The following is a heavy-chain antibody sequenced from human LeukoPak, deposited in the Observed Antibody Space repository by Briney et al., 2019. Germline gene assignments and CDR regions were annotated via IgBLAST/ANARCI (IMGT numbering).Heavy chain of an antibody. Sequence: GGSLRLSCAASGFTFSSYEMNWVRQAPGKGLEWVSYISSSGSTIYYADSVKGRFTISRDNAKNSLYLQTNSLRAEDTAVYYCASIITGAPFDYWGQGTLVTVSS. CDR1: GFTFSSYE. CDR3: ASIITGAPFDY. V-gene: IGHV3-48*03. D-gene: IGHD1-20*01. CDR2: ISSSGSTI. J-gene: IGHJ4*02.